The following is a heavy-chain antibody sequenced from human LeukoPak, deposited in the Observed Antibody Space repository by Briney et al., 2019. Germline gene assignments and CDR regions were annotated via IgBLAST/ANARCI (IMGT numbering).Heavy chain of an antibody. D-gene: IGHD1-20*01. CDR3: AKDRVTGTSGRSDD. Sequence: GGSPRLSCAASGFTFSSYWMSWVRQAPGKGLEWVANIKQDGSEKYYVDSVKGRFTISRDNSKNTLYLQMNSLRAEDTAVYYCAKDRVTGTSGRSDDWGQGTLVTVSS. V-gene: IGHV3-7*03. CDR1: GFTFSSYW. CDR2: IKQDGSEK. J-gene: IGHJ4*02.